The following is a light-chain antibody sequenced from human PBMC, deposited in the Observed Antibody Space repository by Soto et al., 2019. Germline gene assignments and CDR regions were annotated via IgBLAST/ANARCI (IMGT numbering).Light chain of an antibody. CDR3: QHYNTYPWT. Sequence: IQLSECPHMRSASVRYRVTISCRASQSISSWLAWYQQKPGKAPNLLIHKASHLESGVPSRFSGSGSGTEFTLTISSLQPGDFATYYCQHYNTYPWTFGQGTKVDI. CDR1: QSISSW. V-gene: IGKV1-5*03. J-gene: IGKJ1*01. CDR2: KAS.